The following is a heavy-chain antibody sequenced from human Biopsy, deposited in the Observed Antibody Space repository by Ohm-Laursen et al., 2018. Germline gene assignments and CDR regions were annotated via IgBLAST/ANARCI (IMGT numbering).Heavy chain of an antibody. D-gene: IGHD1-1*01. CDR3: ATNLKVSPGLMNFDS. V-gene: IGHV3-53*01. J-gene: IGHJ4*02. CDR2: IYSGGNT. Sequence: SLRLSCAASGFNLGDYAMRWVRQVPGKGLECVSVIYSGGNTFYADSVKGRFTVSRDTSKNTIYLQMNSLRAEDTARYYCATNLKVSPGLMNFDSWGQGTLVTVSS. CDR1: GFNLGDYA.